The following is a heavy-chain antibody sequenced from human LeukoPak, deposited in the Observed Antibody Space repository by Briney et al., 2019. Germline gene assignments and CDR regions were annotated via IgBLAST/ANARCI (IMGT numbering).Heavy chain of an antibody. CDR1: GFTFSSYA. CDR3: AKDREGTIADYFDY. J-gene: IGHJ4*02. D-gene: IGHD1-7*01. CDR2: ISGSGGST. V-gene: IGHV3-23*01. Sequence: GGALRLSCAASGFTFSSYAMSWVRQAPGKGLEWVSSISGSGGSTYYADSVKGRFTISRDNSKNTLYLQMNSLRGEDTAIYYCAKDREGTIADYFDYWGQGTLVTVSS.